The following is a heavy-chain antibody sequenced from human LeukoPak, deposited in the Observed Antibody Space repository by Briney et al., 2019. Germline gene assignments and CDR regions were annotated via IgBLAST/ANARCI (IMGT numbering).Heavy chain of an antibody. CDR1: GYTFTSYG. V-gene: IGHV1-18*01. D-gene: IGHD6-13*01. CDR2: ISAYNGNT. Sequence: ASVKVSCKASGYTFTSYGISWVRQAPGQGLEWMGWISAYNGNTNYAQKLQGRVTMTEDTSTDTAYMELSSLRSEDTAVYYCATDSSPAGNFDYWGQGTLVTVSS. CDR3: ATDSSPAGNFDY. J-gene: IGHJ4*02.